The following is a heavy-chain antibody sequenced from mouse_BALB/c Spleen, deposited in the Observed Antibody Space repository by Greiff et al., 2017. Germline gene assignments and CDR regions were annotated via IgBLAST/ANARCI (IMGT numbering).Heavy chain of an antibody. CDR2: ISYSGST. Sequence: EVQLVESGPGLVKPSQSLSLTCTVTGYSITSDYAWNWIRQFPGNKLEWMGYISYSGSTSYNPSLKSRISITRDTSKNQFFLQLNSVTTEDTATYYCAREGYYGSRRYFDYWGQGTTLTVSS. D-gene: IGHD1-1*01. J-gene: IGHJ2*01. V-gene: IGHV3-2*02. CDR1: GYSITSDYA. CDR3: AREGYYGSRRYFDY.